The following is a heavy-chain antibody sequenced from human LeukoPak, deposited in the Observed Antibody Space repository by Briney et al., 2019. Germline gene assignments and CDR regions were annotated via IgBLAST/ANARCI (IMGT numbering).Heavy chain of an antibody. J-gene: IGHJ4*02. Sequence: ASVKVSCKASGYTFTSHGISWVRQAPGQGLEWMGWISAYNGNTNYAQKLQGRVTMTTDISTSTAYMELRSLRSDDTAVYYCARQDTAMVEFDYWGQGTLVTVSS. V-gene: IGHV1-18*01. CDR3: ARQDTAMVEFDY. CDR1: GYTFTSHG. CDR2: ISAYNGNT. D-gene: IGHD5-18*01.